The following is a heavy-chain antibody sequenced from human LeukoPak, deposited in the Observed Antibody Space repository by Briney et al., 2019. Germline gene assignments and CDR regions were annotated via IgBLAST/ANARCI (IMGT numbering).Heavy chain of an antibody. Sequence: GGSLRLSCAASGFTFSSYAMSWVRQAPGKGLEWVSAISGSGGSTYYADSVKGRFTISRDNAKNSLYLQMKSLRAEDTAVYYCARQHQWLSFGMDVWGQGTTVIASS. CDR3: ARQHQWLSFGMDV. J-gene: IGHJ6*02. CDR2: ISGSGGST. V-gene: IGHV3-23*01. D-gene: IGHD2-8*01. CDR1: GFTFSSYA.